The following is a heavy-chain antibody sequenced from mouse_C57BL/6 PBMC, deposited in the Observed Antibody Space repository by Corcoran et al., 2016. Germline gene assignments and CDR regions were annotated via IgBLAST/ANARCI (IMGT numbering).Heavy chain of an antibody. V-gene: IGHV1-26*01. CDR3: AQWGYFDV. CDR2: INPNNGGT. CDR1: GYTFTDYY. J-gene: IGHJ1*03. Sequence: EVQLQQSGPELVKPGASVKISCKASGYTFTDYYMNWVKQSHGKSLEWIGDINPNNGGTSYNQKFKGKATLTVDKSSSTAYMELRSLTSEDSAVYYCAQWGYFDVWGTWTTVTVSS.